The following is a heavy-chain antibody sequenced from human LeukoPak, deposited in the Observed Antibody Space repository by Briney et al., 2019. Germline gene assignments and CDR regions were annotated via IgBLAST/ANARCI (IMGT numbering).Heavy chain of an antibody. CDR3: ARGYSSADY. V-gene: IGHV3-53*01. J-gene: IGHJ4*02. Sequence: GVSLRPSCAASGLNVSTNNMNWVRQAPGKGLEWVSVIYRGGSTLNANSVKGRFTISRDSSRNTLLLQMNSLRAEDTAVYYCARGYSSADYWGQGTLVTVSS. D-gene: IGHD5-18*01. CDR2: IYRGGST. CDR1: GLNVSTNN.